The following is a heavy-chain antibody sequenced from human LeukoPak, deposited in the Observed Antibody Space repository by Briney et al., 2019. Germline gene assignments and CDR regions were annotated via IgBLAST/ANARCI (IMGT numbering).Heavy chain of an antibody. CDR1: GFTFSSYS. CDR3: ARLGDCSSTSCYG. CDR2: ISSSSSYI. V-gene: IGHV3-21*01. D-gene: IGHD2-2*01. J-gene: IGHJ4*02. Sequence: PGGSLRLSCAASGFTFSSYSMNWVRQAPGKGLEWVSSISSSSSYIYYADSAKGRFTISRDNAKNSLYLQMNSLRAEDTAVYYCARLGDCSSTSCYGWGQGTLVTVSS.